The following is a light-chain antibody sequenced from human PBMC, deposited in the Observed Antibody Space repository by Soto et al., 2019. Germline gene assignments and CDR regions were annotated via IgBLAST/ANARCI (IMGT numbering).Light chain of an antibody. CDR2: KAS. J-gene: IGKJ1*01. CDR1: QSIRSW. V-gene: IGKV1-5*03. Sequence: DIQMTQSPSTLSASVGDRVTITCRASQSIRSWLAWYQQKPGKAPKLLIYKASSLETGVPLRFSGSGSGTELTLTISSLQPDDFATYYCQQYNSYPWTFGQGTKVDIK. CDR3: QQYNSYPWT.